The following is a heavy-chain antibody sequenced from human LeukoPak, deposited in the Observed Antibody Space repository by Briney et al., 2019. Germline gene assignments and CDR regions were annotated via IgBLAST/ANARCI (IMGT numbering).Heavy chain of an antibody. V-gene: IGHV3-30*18. CDR3: AKDYSHYGSGSYMA. Sequence: GGSLRLSCAASGFTFSSYGMHWVRQAPGKGPEWVAVISYDGSNKYYADSVKGRFTISRDNSKNTLYLQMNSLRAEDTAVYYCAKDYSHYGSGSYMAWGQGTLVTVSS. J-gene: IGHJ5*02. CDR1: GFTFSSYG. CDR2: ISYDGSNK. D-gene: IGHD3-10*01.